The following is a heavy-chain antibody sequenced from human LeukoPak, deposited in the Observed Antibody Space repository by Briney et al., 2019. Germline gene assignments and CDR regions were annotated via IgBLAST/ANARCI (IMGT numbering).Heavy chain of an antibody. CDR2: ISSSGSTI. V-gene: IGHV3-48*03. CDR3: AKGSPGSYGLIDY. Sequence: GGSLRLSCAASGFTFSSYEMNWVRQAPGKGLEWVSYISSSGSTIYYADSVRGRFTISRDNAKNSLYLQMNSLRAEDTAVYYCAKGSPGSYGLIDYWGRGTLVTVSS. J-gene: IGHJ4*02. CDR1: GFTFSSYE. D-gene: IGHD1-26*01.